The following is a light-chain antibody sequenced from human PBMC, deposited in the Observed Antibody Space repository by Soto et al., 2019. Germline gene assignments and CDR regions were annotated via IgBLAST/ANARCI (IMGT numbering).Light chain of an antibody. CDR1: QSIGTL. Sequence: DIQMTQSPSTLSASVGDRVTITCRASQSIGTLLAWHQQKPGRPPTLLISKASTLQSGVPSRFSGSGSGTEFSLTISSLQPDDSAAYYCQQYNGYPLTFGQGTRLEIK. CDR3: QQYNGYPLT. CDR2: KAS. J-gene: IGKJ5*01. V-gene: IGKV1-5*03.